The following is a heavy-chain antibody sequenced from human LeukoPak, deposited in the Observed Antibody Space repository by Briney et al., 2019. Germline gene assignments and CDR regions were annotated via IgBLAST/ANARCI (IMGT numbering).Heavy chain of an antibody. CDR1: GYAFIGYY. CDR3: ARGRGMVRGVISDNWFDP. V-gene: IGHV1-2*02. CDR2: IFPNTGDT. D-gene: IGHD3-10*01. Sequence: ASVKVSCKASGYAFIGYYIHWVRQAPGQGLEWLGSIFPNTGDTRYAQKFQGRVTMTRDTSMSTASMDLRRLKSDDSAVYYCARGRGMVRGVISDNWFDPWGQGTLVTVSS. J-gene: IGHJ5*02.